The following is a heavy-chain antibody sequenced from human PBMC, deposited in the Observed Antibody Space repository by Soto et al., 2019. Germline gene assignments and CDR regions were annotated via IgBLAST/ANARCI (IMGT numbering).Heavy chain of an antibody. CDR2: INHSGST. V-gene: IGHV4-34*01. CDR3: ARDFSSGWYGAWFDP. CDR1: GGSFSGYY. Sequence: SETLSLTCAVYGGSFSGYYWSWIRQPPGKGLEWIGEINHSGSTNYNPSLKSRVTISVDTSKNQFSLKLSSVTAADTAVYYCARDFSSGWYGAWFDPWAQGTLVPVS. J-gene: IGHJ5*02. D-gene: IGHD6-19*01.